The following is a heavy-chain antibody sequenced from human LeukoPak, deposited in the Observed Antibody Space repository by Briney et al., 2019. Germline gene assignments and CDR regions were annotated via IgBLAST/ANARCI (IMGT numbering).Heavy chain of an antibody. CDR2: INHSGST. J-gene: IGHJ4*02. Sequence: PSETLSLTCAVYGGSFSGYYWSWIRQPPGKGLEWIGEINHSGSTNYNPSLKSRVTISVETSKNQFSLKLSSVTAADTAVYYCARPRYYGSGSFDYWGQGTLVTVSS. V-gene: IGHV4-34*01. CDR3: ARPRYYGSGSFDY. CDR1: GGSFSGYY. D-gene: IGHD3-10*01.